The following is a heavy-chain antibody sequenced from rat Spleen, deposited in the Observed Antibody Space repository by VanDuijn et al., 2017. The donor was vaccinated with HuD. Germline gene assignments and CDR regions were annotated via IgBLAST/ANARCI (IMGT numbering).Heavy chain of an antibody. V-gene: IGHV5-29*01. Sequence: EVQLVESGGGLVQPGRSLKLSCVASGFTFNSYWMTWVRQAPTKGLEWVATISSEGRSSYYRDSVKGRYTISRDSAKSTLYLQMDSLRSEDTATYFCVSYSGKYYGYNFLNYWGQGVMVTVSS. CDR2: ISSEGRSS. J-gene: IGHJ2*01. CDR3: VSYSGKYYGYNFLNY. D-gene: IGHD1-9*01. CDR1: GFTFNSYW.